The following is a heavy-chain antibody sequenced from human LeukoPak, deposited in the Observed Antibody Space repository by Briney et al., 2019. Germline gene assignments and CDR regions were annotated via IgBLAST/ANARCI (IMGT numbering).Heavy chain of an antibody. CDR2: IKQDGSEK. CDR1: GFSFSRYW. CDR3: ARGHGKV. Sequence: PGGSLRLSCAASGFSFSRYWMSWVRQAPGKGLEWVANIKQDGSEKYYVDSVKGRFTISRDNAKNSLYLQMNSLRAEDTAVYYCARGHGKVWGQGTLVTVSS. D-gene: IGHD5-24*01. J-gene: IGHJ4*02. V-gene: IGHV3-7*01.